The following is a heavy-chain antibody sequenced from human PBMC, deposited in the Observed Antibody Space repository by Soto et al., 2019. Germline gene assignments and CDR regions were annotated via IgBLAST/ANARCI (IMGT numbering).Heavy chain of an antibody. D-gene: IGHD2-21*02. Sequence: GGSLRLSCAASGFTFSSYAMSWVRQAPGKGLEWVSAISGSGGSTYYADSVKGRFTISRDNSKNTLYLQMNSLRAEDTAVYYCAKVAYCGGDCYSPYYYYYGMDVWGQGTTVTVS. CDR1: GFTFSSYA. CDR2: ISGSGGST. J-gene: IGHJ6*02. CDR3: AKVAYCGGDCYSPYYYYYGMDV. V-gene: IGHV3-23*01.